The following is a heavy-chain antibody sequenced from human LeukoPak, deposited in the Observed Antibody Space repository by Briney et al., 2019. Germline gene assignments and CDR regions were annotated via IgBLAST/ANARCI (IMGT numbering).Heavy chain of an antibody. D-gene: IGHD6-19*01. V-gene: IGHV3-21*01. Sequence: GGSLRLSCAASGFTFSSYSMNWVRQAPGKGREWVSSISSSSGYIYYADSVKGRFTISRDNAKNSLYLQMNSLRAEDTAVYYCARVSIAVAGTSFDYWGQGTLVTVSS. J-gene: IGHJ4*02. CDR2: ISSSSGYI. CDR1: GFTFSSYS. CDR3: ARVSIAVAGTSFDY.